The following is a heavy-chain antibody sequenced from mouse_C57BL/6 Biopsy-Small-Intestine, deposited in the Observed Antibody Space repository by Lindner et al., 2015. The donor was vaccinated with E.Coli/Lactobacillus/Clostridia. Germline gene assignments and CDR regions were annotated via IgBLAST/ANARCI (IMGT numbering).Heavy chain of an antibody. CDR1: GGSFSSYS. CDR3: ARGRCSGGSCSKESPYDYYYHGLDV. Sequence: SVKVSCKASGGSFSSYSISWVRQAPGQGLEWMGGIIPMFGSPNYAPNFQGRATITADESTRTAYLELRSLTSDDTALYYCARGRCSGGSCSKESPYDYYYHGLDVWGQRTTVTVSS. V-gene: IGHV1-53*01. CDR2: IIPMFGSP. D-gene: IGHD1-1*01. J-gene: IGHJ1*01.